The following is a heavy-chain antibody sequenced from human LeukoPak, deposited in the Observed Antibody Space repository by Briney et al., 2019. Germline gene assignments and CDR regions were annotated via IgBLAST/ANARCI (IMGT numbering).Heavy chain of an antibody. D-gene: IGHD6-13*01. V-gene: IGHV1-18*01. CDR2: ISAYNGNT. CDR1: GYTFTSYG. CDR3: ARDTHSSSWGPYIPNFDY. Sequence: ASVKVSCKASGYTFTSYGISWVRQAPGQGLEWMGWISAYNGNTNYAQKLQGRVTMTTDTSTSTAYMELRSLRSDDTAVYYCARDTHSSSWGPYIPNFDYWGQGTLVTVSS. J-gene: IGHJ4*02.